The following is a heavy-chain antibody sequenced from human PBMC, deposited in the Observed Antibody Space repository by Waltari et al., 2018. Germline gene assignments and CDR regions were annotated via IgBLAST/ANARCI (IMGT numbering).Heavy chain of an antibody. Sequence: QVQLQQWGAGLLKPSETLSLTCAVYGGSFSGYYWSWTRQPPGKGLEWIGEINHSVSTNYNPSLKSRVTISVDTSKNQFSLKLSSVTAADTAVYYCARQVVVIKAFDIWGQGTMVTVSS. CDR3: ARQVVVIKAFDI. CDR1: GGSFSGYY. D-gene: IGHD3-22*01. V-gene: IGHV4-34*01. J-gene: IGHJ3*02. CDR2: INHSVST.